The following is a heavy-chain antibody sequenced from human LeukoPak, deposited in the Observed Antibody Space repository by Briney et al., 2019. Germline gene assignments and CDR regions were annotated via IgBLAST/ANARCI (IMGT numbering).Heavy chain of an antibody. CDR3: AKDHRPEIQYYYMDV. V-gene: IGHV3-33*06. D-gene: IGHD1-14*01. J-gene: IGHJ6*03. CDR1: GFSLSNYG. CDR2: LLYDGNTK. Sequence: GGSLRLSCAASGFSLSNYGMHWVRQAPGKGLEWVAALLYDGNTKHYADSVKGRFTISRDISKNTFYLQMNSLTAEDTAVYYCAKDHRPEIQYYYMDVWGKGTTVAVSS.